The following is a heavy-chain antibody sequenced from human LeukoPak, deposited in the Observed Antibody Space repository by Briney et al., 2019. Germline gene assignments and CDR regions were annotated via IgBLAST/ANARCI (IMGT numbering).Heavy chain of an antibody. Sequence: GGSLRLSCAASGFTFSSYSMNWVRQAPGKGLEWFSSISSSSSYIYYADSVKGRFTISRDNAKNSLYLQMNSLRAEDTAVYYCASGTTGTTSINWFDPWGQGTLVTVSS. CDR3: ASGTTGTTSINWFDP. J-gene: IGHJ5*02. CDR2: ISSSSSYI. V-gene: IGHV3-21*01. CDR1: GFTFSSYS. D-gene: IGHD1-1*01.